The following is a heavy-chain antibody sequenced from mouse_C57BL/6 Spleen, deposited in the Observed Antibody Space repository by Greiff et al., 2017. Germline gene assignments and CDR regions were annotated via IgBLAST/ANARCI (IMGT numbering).Heavy chain of an antibody. Sequence: EVMLVESGGDLVKPGGSLKLSCAASGFTFSSYGMSWVRQTPDKRLEWVATISSGGSYTYYPDSVKGRFTISRDNAKNTLYLQMSSLKSEDTAMYYCARPLTGNYFDYWGQGTTLTVSS. CDR2: ISSGGSYT. D-gene: IGHD4-1*01. CDR3: ARPLTGNYFDY. CDR1: GFTFSSYG. J-gene: IGHJ2*01. V-gene: IGHV5-6*02.